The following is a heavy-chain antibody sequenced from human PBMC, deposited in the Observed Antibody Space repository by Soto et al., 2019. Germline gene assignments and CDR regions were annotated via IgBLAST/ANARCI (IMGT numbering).Heavy chain of an antibody. V-gene: IGHV1-18*04. D-gene: IGHD3-3*01. CDR3: ARYPPPVRFSEWSPRFDP. CDR1: GYTFTSYG. Sequence: ASVKVSCKASGYTFTSYGISWVRQAPGQGLEWMGWISAYNGNTNYAQKLQGRVTMTTDTSTSTAYMELRSLRSDDTAVYYCARYPPPVRFSEWSPRFDPWGQGTLVTVSS. J-gene: IGHJ5*02. CDR2: ISAYNGNT.